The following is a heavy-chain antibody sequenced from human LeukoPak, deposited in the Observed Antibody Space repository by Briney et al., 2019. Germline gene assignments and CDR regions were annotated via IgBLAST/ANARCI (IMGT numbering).Heavy chain of an antibody. J-gene: IGHJ4*02. Sequence: GGSLRLSCAASGFTFSSYWMHWVRQAPGKGLVCVSRINGDGSSTVYADSVKGRFTISRDNAKNTLYLQMNSLRAEDTAVYYCARDLVSGSGSLDSWGQGTLVTVSS. D-gene: IGHD3-10*01. CDR1: GFTFSSYW. V-gene: IGHV3-74*01. CDR2: INGDGSST. CDR3: ARDLVSGSGSLDS.